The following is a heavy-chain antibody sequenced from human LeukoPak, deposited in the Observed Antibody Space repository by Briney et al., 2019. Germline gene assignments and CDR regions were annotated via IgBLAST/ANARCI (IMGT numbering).Heavy chain of an antibody. D-gene: IGHD6-6*01. J-gene: IGHJ4*02. CDR1: GFTFSSYS. CDR2: IKQDGSEK. CDR3: ARDLPTGSDYFDY. Sequence: GGSLRLSCAASGFTFSSYSMNWVRQAPGKGLEWVANIKQDGSEKYYVDSVKGRFTISRDNAKNSLYLQMSSLRADDTAVYYCARDLPTGSDYFDYWGQGTLVTVSS. V-gene: IGHV3-7*01.